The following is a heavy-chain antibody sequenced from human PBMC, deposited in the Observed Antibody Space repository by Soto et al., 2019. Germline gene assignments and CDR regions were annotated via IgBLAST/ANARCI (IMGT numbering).Heavy chain of an antibody. J-gene: IGHJ4*02. CDR3: AIDERAYCSGDNCVYSFDY. CDR2: ISGYNGNT. Sequence: QVQLVQSGAEVKKPGASVKVSCKTSGYTFTTYGVSWVRQAPGLGLEWMGWISGYNGNTNSAPKFQGRVSMTTDTSTTTAHIELRSLRSDDTAVYYCAIDERAYCSGDNCVYSFDYWGQGTLVTVSS. CDR1: GYTFTTYG. V-gene: IGHV1-18*01. D-gene: IGHD2-15*01.